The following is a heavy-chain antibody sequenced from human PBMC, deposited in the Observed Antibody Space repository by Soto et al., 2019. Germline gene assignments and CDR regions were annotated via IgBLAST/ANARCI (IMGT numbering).Heavy chain of an antibody. J-gene: IGHJ6*02. CDR2: IYSGGST. Sequence: GGSLRLSCAASGFTVSSNYMNWVRQAPGKGLEWVSVIYSGGSTKYGDSVKGRFTISRDNSKNTVYLQMSSLRAEDTAVYYCARGWLATIPYYYGMDVWGQGTTVTVSS. D-gene: IGHD5-12*01. V-gene: IGHV3-53*01. CDR3: ARGWLATIPYYYGMDV. CDR1: GFTVSSNY.